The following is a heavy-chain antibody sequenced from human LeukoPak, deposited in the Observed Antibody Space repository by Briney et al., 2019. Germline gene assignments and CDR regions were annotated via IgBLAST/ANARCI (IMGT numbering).Heavy chain of an antibody. CDR3: ASFGPQRGY. D-gene: IGHD3-10*01. V-gene: IGHV4-34*01. CDR2: INHSGST. CDR1: GGSFSGYY. Sequence: SETLSLTCAVYGGSFSGYYWSWIRQPPGRGLEWIGEINHSGSTNYNPSLKSRVTISVDTSKNQFSLKLSSVTAADTAVYYCASFGPQRGYWGQGTLVTVSS. J-gene: IGHJ4*02.